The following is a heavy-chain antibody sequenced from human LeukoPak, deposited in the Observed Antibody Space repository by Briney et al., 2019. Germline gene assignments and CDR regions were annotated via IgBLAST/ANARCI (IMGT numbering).Heavy chain of an antibody. D-gene: IGHD6-13*01. CDR2: IYSGGST. CDR3: ARGGPAAGRFDY. CDR1: GFTFSSNY. V-gene: IGHV3-66*01. J-gene: IGHJ4*02. Sequence: GGSLRLSCAASGFTFSSNYMSWVRRAPGKGLEWVSVIYSGGSTYYADSVKGRFTISRDNSKNTLYLQMNSLRAEDTAVYYCARGGPAAGRFDYWGQGTLVTVSS.